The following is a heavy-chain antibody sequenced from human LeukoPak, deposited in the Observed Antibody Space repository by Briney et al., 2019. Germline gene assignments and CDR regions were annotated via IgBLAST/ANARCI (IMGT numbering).Heavy chain of an antibody. CDR1: GFTFSSYA. V-gene: IGHV3-23*01. D-gene: IGHD3-10*01. Sequence: GGSLRLSCATSGFTFSSYAMSWVRQAPGKGLEWVSGIGASGGSTYYADSVKGRFTISRDNSKNTLYLQMNSLRTEDTAVYYCARGGLLWFGELSGYWGQGTLVTVSS. CDR2: IGASGGST. J-gene: IGHJ4*02. CDR3: ARGGLLWFGELSGY.